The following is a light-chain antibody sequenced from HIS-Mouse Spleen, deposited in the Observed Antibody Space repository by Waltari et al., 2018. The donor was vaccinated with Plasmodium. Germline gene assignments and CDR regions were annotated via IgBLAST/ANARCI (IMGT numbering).Light chain of an antibody. CDR3: AAWDDSLNGPV. V-gene: IGLV1-44*01. Sequence: QSVLTQPPSASGTPGQRVTISCSGSSSHIGSNTVNWYQPPPGTAPKLPIYSNNQRPSGVPDRFSGSKSGTSASLAISGLQSEDEADYYCAAWDDSLNGPVFGGGTKLTDL. CDR2: SNN. CDR1: SSHIGSNT. J-gene: IGLJ2*01.